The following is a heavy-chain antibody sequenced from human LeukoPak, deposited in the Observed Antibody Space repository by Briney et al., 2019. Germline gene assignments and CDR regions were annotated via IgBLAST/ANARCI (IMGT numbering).Heavy chain of an antibody. CDR2: FNPEDVET. D-gene: IGHD4-17*01. Sequence: ASVKVSCKVSGSTXTEISMHGVRQAPGQGLEWMGGFNPEDVETIYARSFPGRLTVTEDTSTDTAYMELSSLRAEDTAMYYCATEIVGYGDVHYFDSWGQGTLVTVSS. CDR3: ATEIVGYGDVHYFDS. V-gene: IGHV1-24*01. J-gene: IGHJ4*02. CDR1: GSTXTEIS.